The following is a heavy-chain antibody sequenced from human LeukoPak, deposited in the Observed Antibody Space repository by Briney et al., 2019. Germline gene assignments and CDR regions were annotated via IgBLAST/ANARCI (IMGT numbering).Heavy chain of an antibody. V-gene: IGHV1-2*02. CDR2: INPDSGGT. CDR3: AKARYDGEVMIAATDY. D-gene: IGHD2-15*01. Sequence: GASVKVSCKASGNTFTGYYMHWVRQAPGQGLEWMGWINPDSGGTNHAEKFQGRVTMTRDTSISTAYMELSRLRSDDTAVYYCAKARYDGEVMIAATDYWGQGTLVTVSS. CDR1: GNTFTGYY. J-gene: IGHJ4*02.